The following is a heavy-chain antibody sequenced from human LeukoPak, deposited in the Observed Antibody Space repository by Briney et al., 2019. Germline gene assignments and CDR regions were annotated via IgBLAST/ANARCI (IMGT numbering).Heavy chain of an antibody. V-gene: IGHV4-34*01. J-gene: IGHJ4*02. CDR2: IYHSGST. Sequence: PSETLSLTCAVYGGSFSGYYWSWIRQPPGKGLEWIGEIYHSGSTNYNPSLKSRVTISVDKSKNQFSLKLSSVTAADTAVYYCARYCSSTSCYAALDYWGQGTLVTVSS. CDR1: GGSFSGYY. CDR3: ARYCSSTSCYAALDY. D-gene: IGHD2-2*01.